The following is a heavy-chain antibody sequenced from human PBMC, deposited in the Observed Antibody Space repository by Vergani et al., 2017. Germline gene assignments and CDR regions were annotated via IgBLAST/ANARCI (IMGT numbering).Heavy chain of an antibody. D-gene: IGHD5-12*01. Sequence: EVQLLESGGGLAQPGGSLRLSCAASGFTFIMHAMSWVRQAPGKGLEWVSAISGSGGSTYYADSVKGRFTISRDNSKNTLYLQMNSLRAEDTAVYYCTKGSRGYTGYFFDYWGQGTLATVSS. J-gene: IGHJ4*02. V-gene: IGHV3-23*01. CDR1: GFTFIMHA. CDR2: ISGSGGST. CDR3: TKGSRGYTGYFFDY.